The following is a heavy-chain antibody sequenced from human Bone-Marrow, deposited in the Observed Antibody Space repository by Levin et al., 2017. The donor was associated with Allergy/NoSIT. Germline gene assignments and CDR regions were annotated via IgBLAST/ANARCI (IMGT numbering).Heavy chain of an antibody. Sequence: GGSLRLSCAASGFTFSSYAMSWVRQAPGKGLQWVSGLSGTGGSTYYADSVKGRFTISRDNSKNTLHLQMNSLRAEDTAIYYCAKHKSFGIHINYFDPWGQGTPVTVSS. CDR3: AKHKSFGIHINYFDP. J-gene: IGHJ5*02. V-gene: IGHV3-23*01. CDR1: GFTFSSYA. D-gene: IGHD3-10*01. CDR2: LSGTGGST.